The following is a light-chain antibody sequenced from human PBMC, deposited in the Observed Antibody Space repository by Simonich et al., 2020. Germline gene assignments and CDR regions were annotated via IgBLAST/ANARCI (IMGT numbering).Light chain of an antibody. CDR2: DVS. J-gene: IGLJ2*01. Sequence: QSALTQPASVSGSPGQSITISCTGTSRYFGGYNYVSWYHQHPGKAPKIMIYDVSTLPSGVSNRFSGSKSGNTASLTISGLQAEDEADYYCSSYTSSSTVVFGGGTKLTVL. CDR1: SRYFGGYNY. CDR3: SSYTSSSTVV. V-gene: IGLV2-14*03.